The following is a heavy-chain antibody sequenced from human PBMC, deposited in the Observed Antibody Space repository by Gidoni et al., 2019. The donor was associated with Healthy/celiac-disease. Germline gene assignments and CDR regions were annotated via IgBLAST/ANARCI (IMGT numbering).Heavy chain of an antibody. D-gene: IGHD3-22*01. CDR3: AVEYYYDSSGYYSLDY. Sequence: QVQLVESGGGVVQPGRSLRLSCAASGFTFSSYAMHWVRQAPGKGLGWVAVISYDGSNKYYADSVKGRFTISRDNSKNTLYLQMNSLRAEDTAVYYCAVEYYYDSSGYYSLDYWGQGTLVTVSS. CDR2: ISYDGSNK. J-gene: IGHJ4*02. CDR1: GFTFSSYA. V-gene: IGHV3-30-3*01.